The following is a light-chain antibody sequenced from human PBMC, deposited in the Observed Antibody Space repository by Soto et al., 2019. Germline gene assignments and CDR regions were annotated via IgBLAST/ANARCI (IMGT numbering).Light chain of an antibody. J-gene: IGKJ5*01. CDR2: AAS. Sequence: DGEMTQSPSSVSASVGVRVPIPCRAGQPIGNYLNWYQHKPGEVPKVLIFAASSLRSGVPSRFSGSGYGTDFTLTINNLHPEDSATYYCQQTHAVPLTFGQGTRLENK. CDR1: QPIGNY. CDR3: QQTHAVPLT. V-gene: IGKV1-39*01.